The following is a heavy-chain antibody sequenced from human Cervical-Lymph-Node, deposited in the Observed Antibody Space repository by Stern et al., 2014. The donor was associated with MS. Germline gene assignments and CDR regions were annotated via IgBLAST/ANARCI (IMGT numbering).Heavy chain of an antibody. CDR2: ISGSGDNT. CDR3: AKRGYCQSTSCYFDY. CDR1: GFTFSSFA. D-gene: IGHD2-2*01. J-gene: IGHJ4*02. V-gene: IGHV3-23*04. Sequence: EVQLVQSGGGLVQPGGSLRLSCAASGFTFSSFAMSWIRQAPGKGLEWVSAISGSGDNTYYADSAKGRFTISRDNSKNTLYLQMNSLRGDDTAVYYCAKRGYCQSTSCYFDYWGQGTLVTVSS.